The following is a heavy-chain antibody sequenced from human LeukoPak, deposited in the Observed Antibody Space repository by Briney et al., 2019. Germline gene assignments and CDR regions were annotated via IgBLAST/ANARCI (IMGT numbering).Heavy chain of an antibody. J-gene: IGHJ3*02. V-gene: IGHV4-34*01. CDR3: ARARDTIFGVVINPRDAFDI. CDR2: INHSGST. CDR1: GGSFSGYY. D-gene: IGHD3-3*01. Sequence: SETLSLTCAVYGGSFSGYYWSWIRKPPGKGLEWIGEINHSGSTNYNPSLKSRVTISVDTSKNQFSLKLSSVTAADTAVYYCARARDTIFGVVINPRDAFDIWGQGTMVTVSS.